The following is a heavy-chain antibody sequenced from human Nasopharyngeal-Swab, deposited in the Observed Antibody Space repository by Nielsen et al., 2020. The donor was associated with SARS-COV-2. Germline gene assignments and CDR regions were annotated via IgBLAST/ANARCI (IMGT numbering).Heavy chain of an antibody. CDR2: ISSNGGST. CDR3: ATGDDYGRDY. J-gene: IGHJ4*02. Sequence: GESLKISCAASGFTFSSYAMHWVRQAPGKGLEYVSAISSNGGSTYYANSVKGRFTISRDNSKNMLYLQMGSLRAEDMAVYYCATGDDYGRDYWGQGTLVTVSS. CDR1: GFTFSSYA. V-gene: IGHV3-64*01. D-gene: IGHD4-17*01.